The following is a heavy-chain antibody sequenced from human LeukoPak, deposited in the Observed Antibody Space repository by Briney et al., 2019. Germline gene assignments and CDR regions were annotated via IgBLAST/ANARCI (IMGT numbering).Heavy chain of an antibody. J-gene: IGHJ4*01. CDR1: GFTFTDYW. V-gene: IGHV3-7*01. CDR3: ARDGTAAGLYFDL. Sequence: GGSLRLSCEVSGFTFTDYWMNWVRQAPGKGPEWVASIRQDGSEKTYVDSVKGRFTISRDNTKNSLSLQLNGLRAEDTAVYYCARDGTAAGLYFDLWGQGTMVTVSS. CDR2: IRQDGSEK. D-gene: IGHD6-13*01.